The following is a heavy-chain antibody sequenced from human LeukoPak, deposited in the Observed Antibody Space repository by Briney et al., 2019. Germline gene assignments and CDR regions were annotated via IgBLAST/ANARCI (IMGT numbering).Heavy chain of an antibody. V-gene: IGHV1-2*02. Sequence: ASVKVSRKACDFRDYYMNLVLQAVGQELGWLGWINTKSGYTDYAQKFEGRVTMTRDKSISTAYMKVSGLKPGDTAIFFCAGGYSGYDLNYWGQGTQVTVS. CDR1: DFRDYY. D-gene: IGHD5-12*01. CDR3: AGGYSGYDLNY. J-gene: IGHJ4*02. CDR2: INTKSGYT.